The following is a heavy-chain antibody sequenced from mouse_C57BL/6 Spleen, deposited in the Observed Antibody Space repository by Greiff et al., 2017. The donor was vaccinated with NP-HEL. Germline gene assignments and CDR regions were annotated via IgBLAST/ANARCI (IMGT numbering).Heavy chain of an antibody. CDR2: IYPSASEN. V-gene: IGHV1-61*01. CDR3: ERERDDYGYAMGD. J-gene: IGHJ4*01. CDR1: GYTFTSYW. D-gene: IGHD2-4*01. Sequence: VQLQQPGAELVRPGSSVKLSCKASGYTFTSYWMDWVQQRPGQGLEWIGNIYPSASENQYNQKFKGKATLTVDKSTSTADMQLSSLKSEDSAVYYCERERDDYGYAMGDWGQGTSVTASS.